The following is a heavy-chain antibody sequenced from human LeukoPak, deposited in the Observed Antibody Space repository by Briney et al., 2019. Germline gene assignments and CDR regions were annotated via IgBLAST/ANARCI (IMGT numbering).Heavy chain of an antibody. J-gene: IGHJ4*02. Sequence: GGSLRLSCAASGFTFSSYSMTWVRQAPGKGLEWVSYISSSSSTIYYADSVKGRFTISRDNAKNSLYLQMNSLRAEDTAVYYCARDPTYSYGPVWGQGTLVTVSS. CDR1: GFTFSSYS. D-gene: IGHD5-18*01. CDR3: ARDPTYSYGPV. V-gene: IGHV3-48*01. CDR2: ISSSSSTI.